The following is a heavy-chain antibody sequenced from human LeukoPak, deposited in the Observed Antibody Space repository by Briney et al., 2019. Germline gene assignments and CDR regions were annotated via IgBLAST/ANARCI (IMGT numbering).Heavy chain of an antibody. CDR1: GGSFSGYY. J-gene: IGHJ4*02. CDR2: INHSGST. Sequence: SETLSLTCAVYGGSFSGYYWSWIRQPPGKGLEWIGEINHSGSTNYNPSLKSRVTISVDTSKNQFSLKLSSVTAADTAVYYCARGIPYYYGSGSYYNAFSDYWGQGTLVTVSS. D-gene: IGHD3-10*01. CDR3: ARGIPYYYGSGSYYNAFSDY. V-gene: IGHV4-34*01.